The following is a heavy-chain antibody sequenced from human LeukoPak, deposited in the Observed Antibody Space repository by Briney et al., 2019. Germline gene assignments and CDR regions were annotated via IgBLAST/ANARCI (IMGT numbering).Heavy chain of an antibody. D-gene: IGHD1-26*01. CDR2: IYYSGST. Sequence: PSQTLSLTCTVSGGSISSGDYYWSWIRQPPGKGLEWIGYIYYSGSTYYNPSLKSRVTISVDTSKNQSSLKLSSVTVADTAVYYCARDPIVGATHGDYWGQGTLVTVSS. CDR1: GGSISSGDYY. CDR3: ARDPIVGATHGDY. V-gene: IGHV4-30-4*08. J-gene: IGHJ4*02.